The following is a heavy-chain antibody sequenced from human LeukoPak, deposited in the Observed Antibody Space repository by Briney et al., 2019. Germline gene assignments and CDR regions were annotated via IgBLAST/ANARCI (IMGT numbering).Heavy chain of an antibody. CDR1: GNYW. CDR3: AKSSYYDASGYYREYYFDS. CDR2: INSDGSWT. J-gene: IGHJ4*02. V-gene: IGHV3-74*01. D-gene: IGHD3-22*01. Sequence: PGGSLRLSCAASGNYWMHWVRQAPGKGLVWVSHINSDGSWTSYADSVKGRFTISKDNAKNTVYLQMNSLRAEDTAVYYCAKSSYYDASGYYREYYFDSWGQGTLVTVSS.